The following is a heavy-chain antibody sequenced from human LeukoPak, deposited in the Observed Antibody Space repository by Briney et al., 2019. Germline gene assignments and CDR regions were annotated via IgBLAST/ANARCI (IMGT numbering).Heavy chain of an antibody. CDR1: GGTFSSYA. D-gene: IGHD2-2*02. J-gene: IGHJ4*02. Sequence: GSSVKVSCKASGGTFSSYAISWVRQAPGQGLEWMGRIIPILGIASYAQKFQGRVTITADKSTSTAYMELSSLRSEDTAVYYCARYCSSTSCYKVAPDYWGQGTLVTVSS. CDR2: IIPILGIA. CDR3: ARYCSSTSCYKVAPDY. V-gene: IGHV1-69*04.